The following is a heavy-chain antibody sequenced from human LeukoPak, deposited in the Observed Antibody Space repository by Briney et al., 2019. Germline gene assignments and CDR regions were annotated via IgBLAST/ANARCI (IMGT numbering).Heavy chain of an antibody. CDR3: AKEDGAGRYSYGYGFDY. CDR2: ISYDGSNK. J-gene: IGHJ4*02. CDR1: GFTFSSYG. V-gene: IGHV3-30*18. Sequence: GGSLRLSCAASGFTFSSYGMHWVRQAPGKGLEWVAVISYDGSNKYYADSVKGRFTISRDNSKNTLYLQMNSLRAEDTAVYYCAKEDGAGRYSYGYGFDYWGQGTLVIVSS. D-gene: IGHD5-18*01.